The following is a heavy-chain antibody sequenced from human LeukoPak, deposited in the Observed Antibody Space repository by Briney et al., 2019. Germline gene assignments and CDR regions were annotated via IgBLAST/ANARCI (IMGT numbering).Heavy chain of an antibody. CDR1: GGTFSSYA. CDR2: MNPNSGNT. D-gene: IGHD6-19*01. Sequence: ASVKVSCKASGGTFSSYAISWVRQATGQGLEWMGWMNPNSGNTGYAQKFQGRVTITRNTSISTAYMELSSLRSEDTAVYYCARSGIYSSGWYWFDPWGQGTLVTVSS. CDR3: ARSGIYSSGWYWFDP. J-gene: IGHJ5*02. V-gene: IGHV1-8*03.